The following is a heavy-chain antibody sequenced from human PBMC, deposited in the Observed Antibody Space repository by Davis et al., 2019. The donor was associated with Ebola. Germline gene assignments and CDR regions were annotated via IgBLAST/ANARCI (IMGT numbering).Heavy chain of an antibody. CDR2: INSDGSST. CDR1: GFTFSSYW. CDR3: ASLGRTYSSGH. J-gene: IGHJ4*02. Sequence: GESLKISCAASGFTFSSYWMHWVRQAPGMGLLWVSGINSDGSSTIYADSVEGRFTISRDNAKNTLYLQMNSLRAEDTAVYYCASLGRTYSSGHWGQGTLVTVSS. D-gene: IGHD6-19*01. V-gene: IGHV3-74*01.